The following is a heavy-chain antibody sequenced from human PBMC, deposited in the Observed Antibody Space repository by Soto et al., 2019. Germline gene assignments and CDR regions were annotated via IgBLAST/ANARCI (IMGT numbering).Heavy chain of an antibody. D-gene: IGHD6-13*01. Sequence: QVQLVQSGAEVKKPGASVKVSCKASGYTFTGYYMHWVRQAPGQGLEWMGWINPNSGVTNYAQKFQGRVTMTRDTSTSTAYMELSRLRSDDTAVYYCARGSSSTWFDFDLWGQGTLVTVSS. CDR2: INPNSGVT. CDR3: ARGSSSTWFDFDL. J-gene: IGHJ4*02. CDR1: GYTFTGYY. V-gene: IGHV1-2*02.